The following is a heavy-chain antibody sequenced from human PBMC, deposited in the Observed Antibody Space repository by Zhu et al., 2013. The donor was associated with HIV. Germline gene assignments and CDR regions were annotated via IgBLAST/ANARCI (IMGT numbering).Heavy chain of an antibody. CDR2: ISAYNGNT. CDR3: ARVLEDYGDYVSLDAFDI. D-gene: IGHD4-17*01. J-gene: IGHJ3*02. CDR1: GYTFTSYG. V-gene: IGHV1-18*04. Sequence: QVQLVQSGAEVKKPGASVKVSCKASGYTFTSYGISWVRQAPGQGLEWMGWISAYNGNTNYAQKLQGRVTMTTDTSTSTAYMELRSLRSDDTAVYYCARVLEDYGDYVSLDAFDIWGQGTMVTVSS.